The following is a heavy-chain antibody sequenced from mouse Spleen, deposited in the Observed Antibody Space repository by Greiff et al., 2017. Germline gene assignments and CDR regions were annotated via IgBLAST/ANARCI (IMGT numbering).Heavy chain of an antibody. CDR1: GYTFTSYW. Sequence: QVQLQQPGAELVMPGASVKLSCKASGYTFTSYWMHWVKQRPGQGLEWIGEIDPSDSYTNYNQKFKGKATLTVDKSSSTAYMQLSSLTSEDSAVYYCARGAYDGYSYWGQGTTLTVSS. J-gene: IGHJ2*01. V-gene: IGHV1-69*01. CDR2: IDPSDSYT. CDR3: ARGAYDGYSY. D-gene: IGHD2-3*01.